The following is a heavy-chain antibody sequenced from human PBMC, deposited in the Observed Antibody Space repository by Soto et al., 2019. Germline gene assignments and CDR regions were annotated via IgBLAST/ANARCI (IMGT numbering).Heavy chain of an antibody. D-gene: IGHD3-10*01. V-gene: IGHV3-23*01. CDR1: GFTFSSYA. J-gene: IGHJ3*02. CDR3: ATLPYGSGSYYNKDAFDN. CDR2: ISGSGGST. Sequence: GGSLRLSCAASGFTFSSYAMSWVRQAPGKGLEWVSAISGSGGSTYSADSVKGRFTISRDNSKNTLYLQMNSLRAEDTAVYYCATLPYGSGSYYNKDAFDNWGQGTMVTVSS.